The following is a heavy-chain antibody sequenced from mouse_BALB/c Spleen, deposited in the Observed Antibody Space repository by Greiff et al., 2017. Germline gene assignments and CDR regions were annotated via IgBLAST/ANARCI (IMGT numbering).Heavy chain of an antibody. CDR3: ARDLGGNYEDWYFDV. J-gene: IGHJ1*01. CDR2: ISSGGSYT. Sequence: EVKLVESGGGLVKPGGSLKLSCAASGFTFSSYAMSWVRQSPEKRLEWVAEISSGGSYTYYPDTVTGRFTISRDNAKNTLYLEMSSLRSEDTAMYYCARDLGGNYEDWYFDVWGAGTTVTVSS. V-gene: IGHV5-9-4*01. CDR1: GFTFSSYA. D-gene: IGHD2-1*01.